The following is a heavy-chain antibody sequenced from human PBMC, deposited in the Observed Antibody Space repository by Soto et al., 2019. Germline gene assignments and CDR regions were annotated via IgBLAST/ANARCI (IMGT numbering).Heavy chain of an antibody. Sequence: QVQLVQSGAELKKPGASVKVSCKASGYTFSNYDMNWVRQATGQGPEWIGWVNPNNGETGYAQKFQGRVTLTTAISTTSAYMELTSLRSEDTAIYYCAKVSRKGSAIDLDYWGQGTLITVSS. D-gene: IGHD3-10*01. CDR3: AKVSRKGSAIDLDY. V-gene: IGHV1-8*01. CDR2: VNPNNGET. CDR1: GYTFSNYD. J-gene: IGHJ4*02.